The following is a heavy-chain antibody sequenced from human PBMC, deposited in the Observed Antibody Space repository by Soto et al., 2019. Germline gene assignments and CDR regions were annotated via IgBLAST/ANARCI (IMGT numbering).Heavy chain of an antibody. CDR3: ARDYFGEDAFDI. Sequence: ASVKVSCKASGYTFTMYAMHWVRQAPGQRPEWMGWINTGNGNSKYSQKFQGRVTITGDTSASTAYMELSSLRSEDTAVYYCARDYFGEDAFDIWGQGTMVTVSS. J-gene: IGHJ3*02. V-gene: IGHV1-3*04. CDR1: GYTFTMYA. CDR2: INTGNGNS. D-gene: IGHD3-10*01.